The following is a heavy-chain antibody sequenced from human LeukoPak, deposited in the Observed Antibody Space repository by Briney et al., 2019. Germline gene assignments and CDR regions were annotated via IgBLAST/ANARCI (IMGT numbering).Heavy chain of an antibody. Sequence: GASVKVSCKASGYTFTSYDINWVRQATGQGLEWVGWMNPNSGNTGYAQTFQGRVTMTRNTSINTAYMELSSLRSEDSAVYYCARAGTTVVTPTHAGPTDYYYYYMDVWGKGTTVTVSS. J-gene: IGHJ6*03. D-gene: IGHD4-23*01. CDR3: ARAGTTVVTPTHAGPTDYYYYYMDV. CDR1: GYTFTSYD. V-gene: IGHV1-8*01. CDR2: MNPNSGNT.